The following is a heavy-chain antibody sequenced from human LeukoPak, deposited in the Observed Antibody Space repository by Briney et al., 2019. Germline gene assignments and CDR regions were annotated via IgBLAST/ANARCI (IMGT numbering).Heavy chain of an antibody. Sequence: PSETLSLTCTVSGYSISSGYYWGWIRQPPGKGLEWIGSFYHSGSTYYNPSLKSRVTMSVDTSKNQFSLKLSSVTAADTAVYYCARITFGGVIVNGRTYNWFDPWGQGTLVTVSS. V-gene: IGHV4-38-2*02. CDR1: GYSISSGYY. J-gene: IGHJ5*02. D-gene: IGHD3-16*02. CDR3: ARITFGGVIVNGRTYNWFDP. CDR2: FYHSGST.